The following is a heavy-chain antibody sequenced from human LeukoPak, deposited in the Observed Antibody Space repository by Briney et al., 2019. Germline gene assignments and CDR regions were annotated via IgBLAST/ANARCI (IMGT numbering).Heavy chain of an antibody. V-gene: IGHV6-1*01. D-gene: IGHD6-19*01. CDR3: ARGSGWYPRYYYYGMDV. J-gene: IGHJ6*02. CDR2: AYYRSKWYN. CDR1: GVTASRDIVV. Sequence: PSQTLSLTCAFSGVTASRDIVVWNGIIHSPSGGLEWLGRAYYRSKWYNDYAVSVKSRITVNPDTSKNQFSLQLNSVTPEDTAVYFCARGSGWYPRYYYYGMDVWGQGTTVTVSS.